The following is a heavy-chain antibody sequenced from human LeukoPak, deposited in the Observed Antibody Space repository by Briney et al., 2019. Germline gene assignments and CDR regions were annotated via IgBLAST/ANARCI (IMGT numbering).Heavy chain of an antibody. Sequence: AASVKVSCKASGYTFTGYYMHWLRQAPGQGLEWMGRINPNSGGTNYAQKFQGRVTITGDTSISTAYMELSRLRSDDTAVYYCASLPGIAVAGTDFDYWGQGTLVTVSS. D-gene: IGHD6-19*01. V-gene: IGHV1-2*06. CDR2: INPNSGGT. CDR3: ASLPGIAVAGTDFDY. CDR1: GYTFTGYY. J-gene: IGHJ4*02.